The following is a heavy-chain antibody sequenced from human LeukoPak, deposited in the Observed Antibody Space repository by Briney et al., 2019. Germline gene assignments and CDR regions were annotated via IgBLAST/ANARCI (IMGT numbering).Heavy chain of an antibody. CDR2: IRYDGTNK. CDR3: AKDWAYSGNYYYFDH. V-gene: IGHV3-30*02. D-gene: IGHD1-26*01. J-gene: IGHJ4*02. CDR1: GFTFSNFG. Sequence: GGSLRLSCAASGFTFSNFGMHWVRQVPGKGLEWVAFIRYDGTNKYYADSVKGRFTISRDNSKNTLYLQMNSLGAEDTAVYYCAKDWAYSGNYYYFDHWGQGTQVTVSS.